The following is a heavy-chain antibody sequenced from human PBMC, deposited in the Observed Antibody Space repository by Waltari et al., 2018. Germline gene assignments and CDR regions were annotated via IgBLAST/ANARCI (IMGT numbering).Heavy chain of an antibody. V-gene: IGHV1-3*01. D-gene: IGHD5-18*01. CDR3: ARGHRLPFFDF. CDR1: GYSFIAYA. CDR2: INVGNGNT. J-gene: IGHJ4*02. Sequence: QVQFVQSGAEVKKPGASVKVSCKASGYSFIAYAMHWVRQAPGQRPEWMGWINVGNGNTKYSQNVQGRVTITSDISASTAYLEVSSLRSEDTALYYCARGHRLPFFDFWGKGTLVTVSS.